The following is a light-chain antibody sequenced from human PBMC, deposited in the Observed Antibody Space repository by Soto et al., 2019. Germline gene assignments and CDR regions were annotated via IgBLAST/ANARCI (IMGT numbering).Light chain of an antibody. CDR3: QSYDSGSHVV. Sequence: NFMLTQPHSVSESPGKTVTISCTRSSGSIASNYVLWFQQRPGSAPTTVIYEDNQRPSGVPDRFSGSIDRSSNSASLTISGLETEDEADYYCQSYDSGSHVVFGGGTQLTVL. CDR2: EDN. J-gene: IGLJ2*01. CDR1: SGSIASNY. V-gene: IGLV6-57*03.